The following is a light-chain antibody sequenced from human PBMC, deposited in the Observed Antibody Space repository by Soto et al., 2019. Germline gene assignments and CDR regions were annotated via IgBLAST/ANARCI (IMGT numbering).Light chain of an antibody. CDR3: CSYTTSSTLV. J-gene: IGLJ3*02. V-gene: IGLV2-14*01. CDR2: EVN. Sequence: QSALTQPASVSGSPGQSITISCTGTSSDVGAYNHVSWYQHHPGKAPKLMIYEVNNRPSGVSNRFSGSKSGYTASLTISGLQAEDEADYYCCSYTTSSTLVFGGGTQLTVL. CDR1: SSDVGAYNH.